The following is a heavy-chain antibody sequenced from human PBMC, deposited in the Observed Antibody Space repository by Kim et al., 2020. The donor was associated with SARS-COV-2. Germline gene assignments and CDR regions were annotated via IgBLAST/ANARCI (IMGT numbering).Heavy chain of an antibody. CDR1: GGTFSSYA. CDR3: ARVLVYDSSGYCWFDP. CDR2: IIPILGIA. J-gene: IGHJ5*02. V-gene: IGHV1-69*04. Sequence: SVKVSCKASGGTFSSYAISWVRQAPGQGLEWMGRIIPILGIANYAQKFQGRVTITADKSTSTAYMELSSLRSEDTAVYYCARVLVYDSSGYCWFDPWGQGTLVTVSS. D-gene: IGHD3-22*01.